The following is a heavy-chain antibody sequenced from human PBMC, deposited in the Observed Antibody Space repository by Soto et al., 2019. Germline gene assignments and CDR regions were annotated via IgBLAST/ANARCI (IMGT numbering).Heavy chain of an antibody. Sequence: SETLSLTCTVSGGSISSYYWSWIRQPPWKGLEWIGYIYYSGSTNYNPSLKSRVTISVDTSKNQFSLKLSSVTAADTAVYYCARDGCSGGSCYSYPDWFDPWGQGTLVTVSS. CDR1: GGSISSYY. D-gene: IGHD2-15*01. CDR3: ARDGCSGGSCYSYPDWFDP. V-gene: IGHV4-59*01. J-gene: IGHJ5*02. CDR2: IYYSGST.